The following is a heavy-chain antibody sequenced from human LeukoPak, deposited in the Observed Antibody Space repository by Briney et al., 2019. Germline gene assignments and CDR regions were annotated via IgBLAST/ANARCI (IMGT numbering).Heavy chain of an antibody. CDR2: INPNSGGT. Sequence: ASVKVSCKASGYTFTGYYMHWVRQAPGQGLEWMGWINPNSGGTNYAQKFQGRVTMTRDTSISTAYMELSRLRSDDTAVYYCARDQCNGGSCYQFDYWGQGTLVTVSS. V-gene: IGHV1-2*02. D-gene: IGHD2-15*01. J-gene: IGHJ4*02. CDR1: GYTFTGYY. CDR3: ARDQCNGGSCYQFDY.